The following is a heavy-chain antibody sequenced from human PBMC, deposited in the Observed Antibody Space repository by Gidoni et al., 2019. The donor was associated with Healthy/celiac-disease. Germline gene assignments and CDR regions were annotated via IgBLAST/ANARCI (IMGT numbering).Heavy chain of an antibody. CDR3: ARVGGIAAAGTSRNWFDP. Sequence: QVQLVQSGAEVKKPGSSVKVSCKASGGTFSSYAISWVRQAPGQGLEWMGGIIPIFGTANYAQKFQGRVTITADESTSTAYMELSSLRSEDTAVYYCARVGGIAAAGTSRNWFDPWGQGTLVTVSS. CDR2: IIPIFGTA. J-gene: IGHJ5*02. D-gene: IGHD6-13*01. V-gene: IGHV1-69*01. CDR1: GGTFSSYA.